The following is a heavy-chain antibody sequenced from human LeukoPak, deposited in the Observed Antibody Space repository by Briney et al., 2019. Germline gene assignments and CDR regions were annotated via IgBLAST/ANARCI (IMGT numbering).Heavy chain of an antibody. D-gene: IGHD2-2*01. Sequence: PGGSLRLSCAASGFTFSRYTMSWVRRAPGKGLVWVSHINSDGSWTSYADSVKGRFTISKDNAKNTVYLQMNNLRAEDTAVYYCVSFYETYWGRGTLVTVSS. V-gene: IGHV3-74*01. CDR3: VSFYETY. J-gene: IGHJ4*02. CDR2: INSDGSWT. CDR1: GFTFSRYT.